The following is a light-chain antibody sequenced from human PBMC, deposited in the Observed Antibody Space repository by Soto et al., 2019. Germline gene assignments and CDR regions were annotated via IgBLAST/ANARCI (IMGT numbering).Light chain of an antibody. CDR1: QSISSY. V-gene: IGKV3-11*01. J-gene: IGKJ4*01. CDR3: QQRSNWPLT. Sequence: VLTQSPATLSLSPGERATLSCRARQSISSYLAWYQQKPGQAPRLLIYDASNRATGIPDRFSGSGSGTDFTFTISSLEPEDFAVYYCQQRSNWPLTCGGGTKVEIK. CDR2: DAS.